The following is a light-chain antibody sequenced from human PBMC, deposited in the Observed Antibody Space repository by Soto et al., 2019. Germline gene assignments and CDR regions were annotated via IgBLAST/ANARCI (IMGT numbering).Light chain of an antibody. CDR2: TNS. Sequence: QSVLTQPPSASGTPGQRVTISCSGSSSNIGRTSVYWYQHLPGTAPKLLIYTNSQRPSGVPDRFSGSKSGTSASLAISGLRSEDEADYYCQSYDSRLSGSVFGTGTKLTVL. J-gene: IGLJ1*01. CDR1: SSNIGRTS. CDR3: QSYDSRLSGSV. V-gene: IGLV1-47*02.